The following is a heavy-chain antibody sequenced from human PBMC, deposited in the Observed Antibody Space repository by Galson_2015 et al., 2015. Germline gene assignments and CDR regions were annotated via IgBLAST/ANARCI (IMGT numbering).Heavy chain of an antibody. D-gene: IGHD2-15*01. Sequence: SLRLSCAASGFTFRNYSMHWVRQAPGKGLEWVAVISYDGNNYYYADSVKGRFTISRDSSKNTLYLEMSSLRPEDTAVYYCAKDHATGWYYFDYWGQGTLVTVSS. CDR2: ISYDGNNY. CDR3: AKDHATGWYYFDY. CDR1: GFTFRNYS. J-gene: IGHJ4*02. V-gene: IGHV3-30*18.